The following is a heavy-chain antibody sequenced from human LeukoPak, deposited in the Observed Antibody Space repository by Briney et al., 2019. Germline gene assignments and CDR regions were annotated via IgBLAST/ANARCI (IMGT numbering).Heavy chain of an antibody. CDR1: GFTFSSYS. CDR2: ISSSSSII. CDR3: AGGDRNGWYFNY. V-gene: IGHV3-48*01. D-gene: IGHD6-19*01. J-gene: IGHJ4*02. Sequence: GGSLRLSCAASGFTFSSYSMNWVRQAPGKGLEWVSYISSSSSIIYYADSVKGRFTISRDNAKNSLYLQMNSLRAEDTALYFCAGGDRNGWYFNYWGQGTLVTVSS.